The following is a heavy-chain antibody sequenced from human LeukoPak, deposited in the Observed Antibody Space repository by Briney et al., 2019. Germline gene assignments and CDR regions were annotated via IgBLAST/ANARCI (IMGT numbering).Heavy chain of an antibody. CDR3: ARDRVEMATINHGAFDI. J-gene: IGHJ3*02. CDR1: SYTFTRYG. Sequence: ASVKVSFKSSSYTFTRYGISWVRQAPGQGLELMGWISGSNGNTNYSQKLQGRGTMTTDTSTSTAYMELRRLRSDDTAVYYCARDRVEMATINHGAFDIWGQGTMVTVSS. CDR2: ISGSNGNT. D-gene: IGHD5-24*01. V-gene: IGHV1-18*01.